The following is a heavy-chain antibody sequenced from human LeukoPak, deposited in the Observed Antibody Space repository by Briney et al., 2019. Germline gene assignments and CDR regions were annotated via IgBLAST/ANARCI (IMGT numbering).Heavy chain of an antibody. D-gene: IGHD2-15*01. CDR2: ISSSSTTI. CDR3: ARSSPYCSGGSCFVY. J-gene: IGHJ4*02. V-gene: IGHV3-48*02. Sequence: GGSLRLSCAASGFTFSSYSMNWFRQAPGNGLEWVSYISSSSTTISYTDSGKGRFTISRDNAKNSLYLQMNSLRDEDMAVYYCARSSPYCSGGSCFVYWGQGTLVTVSS. CDR1: GFTFSSYS.